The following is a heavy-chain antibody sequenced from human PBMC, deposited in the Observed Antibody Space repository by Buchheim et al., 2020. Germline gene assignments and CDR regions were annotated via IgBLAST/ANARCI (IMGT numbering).Heavy chain of an antibody. CDR1: GGSISSSNW. D-gene: IGHD2-15*01. Sequence: QVQLQESGPGLVKPSGTLSLTCAVSGGSISSSNWWSWVRQPPGKGLEWIGEIYHSGSTNYNPSLKSRVTISVEKSKNQFSLKLSSVTAADTAVYYCARDRDIVVVVAATPKGYNGMDVWGQGTT. V-gene: IGHV4-4*02. CDR2: IYHSGST. J-gene: IGHJ6*02. CDR3: ARDRDIVVVVAATPKGYNGMDV.